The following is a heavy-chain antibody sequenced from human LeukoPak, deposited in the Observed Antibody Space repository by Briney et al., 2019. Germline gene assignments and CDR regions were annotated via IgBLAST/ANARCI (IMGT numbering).Heavy chain of an antibody. D-gene: IGHD3-9*01. CDR1: GGSLSSYY. Sequence: PSETLSLTCTVSGGSLSSYYWSWIRQPPGKGLEWIGSMYYSGTTYYNASLESRVTISADTSKNQFSLKLSSLTAADTAVYYCARLPRNYDILTGYYISAFDMWGQGTMVTVSS. J-gene: IGHJ3*02. V-gene: IGHV4-39*01. CDR2: MYYSGTT. CDR3: ARLPRNYDILTGYYISAFDM.